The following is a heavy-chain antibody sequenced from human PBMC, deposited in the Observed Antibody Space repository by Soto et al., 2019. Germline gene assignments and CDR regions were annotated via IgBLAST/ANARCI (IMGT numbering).Heavy chain of an antibody. V-gene: IGHV1-2*02. CDR2: INPNSGGT. CDR3: ARHFYGSGKVDY. CDR1: GYTFTGYY. Sequence: ASVKVSCKASGYTFTGYYMHWVRQAPGQGLEWMGWINPNSGGTNYAQKFQGRVTMTRDTSISTAYMELSRLRADDTAVYYCARHFYGSGKVDYWGQGTLVTVSS. J-gene: IGHJ4*02. D-gene: IGHD3-10*01.